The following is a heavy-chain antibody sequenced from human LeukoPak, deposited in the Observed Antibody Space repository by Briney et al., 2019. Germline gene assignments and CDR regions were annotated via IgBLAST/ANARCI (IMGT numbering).Heavy chain of an antibody. CDR2: MNPNSGNT. D-gene: IGHD2-15*01. CDR1: GYTFTSYD. Sequence: ASVKVSCKASGYTFTSYDINWVRQATGQGLEWMGWMNPNSGNTGYAQKFQGRVTMTRNTSISTAYMELSSLRSEDTAVYYCARIQGYCSGGSCNGFQYYYYMDVWGKGTTVTVSS. J-gene: IGHJ6*03. V-gene: IGHV1-8*01. CDR3: ARIQGYCSGGSCNGFQYYYYMDV.